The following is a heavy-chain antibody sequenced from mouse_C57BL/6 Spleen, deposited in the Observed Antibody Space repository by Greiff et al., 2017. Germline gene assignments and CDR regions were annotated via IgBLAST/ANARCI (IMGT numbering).Heavy chain of an antibody. CDR3: ARKGDYEGVAY. D-gene: IGHD2-4*01. CDR2: ISDGGSYT. CDR1: GFTFSSYA. V-gene: IGHV5-4*01. J-gene: IGHJ3*01. Sequence: EVHLVESGGGLVKPGGSLKLSCAASGFTFSSYAMSWVRQTPEKRLEWVATISDGGSYTYYPDNVKGRFTISRDNAKNNLYLQMSHLKSEDTAMYYCARKGDYEGVAYWGQGTLVTVSA.